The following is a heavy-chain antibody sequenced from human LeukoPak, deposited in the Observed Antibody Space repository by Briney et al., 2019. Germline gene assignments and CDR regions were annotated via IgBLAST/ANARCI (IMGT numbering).Heavy chain of an antibody. CDR3: ARAREGIALLGLLQVPLVT. CDR2: IIPIFGTA. J-gene: IGHJ5*02. V-gene: IGHV1-69*05. D-gene: IGHD6-13*01. CDR1: GGTFSSYA. Sequence: SVKVSCKASGGTFSSYAISWVRQAPGQGLEWMGGIIPIFGTANYAQKFQGRVTITTDESTSTAYMELSSLRSEDTAVYYCARAREGIALLGLLQVPLVTWGQGTLVTVSS.